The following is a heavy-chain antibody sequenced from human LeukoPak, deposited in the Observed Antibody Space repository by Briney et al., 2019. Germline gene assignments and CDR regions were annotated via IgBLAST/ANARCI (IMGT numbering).Heavy chain of an antibody. D-gene: IGHD4-17*01. CDR3: ARDSTTVTLPFFDY. V-gene: IGHV4-39*02. CDR1: GGSVSSSSNY. J-gene: IGHJ4*02. Sequence: PSETLSLTCSVSGGSVSSSSNYWGWIRQPPGKGLEWIGSIYYSGSTYYNPSLKSRVTISVDTSKNQFSLKLSSVTAADTAVYYCARDSTTVTLPFFDYWGQGTLVTVSS. CDR2: IYYSGST.